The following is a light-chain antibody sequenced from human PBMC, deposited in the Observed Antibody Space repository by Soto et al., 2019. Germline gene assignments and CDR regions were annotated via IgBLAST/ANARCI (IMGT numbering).Light chain of an antibody. CDR3: QQRSSWPLT. Sequence: EIVLTQSPATLSLSPGERATLSCRASQSVSNDLAWYQQKRDQAPRLLIYDASNRATGIPARFSGSGSGTDFTLTISSLEPEDFAVYYCQQRSSWPLTFSGGTEVEIK. V-gene: IGKV3-11*01. CDR1: QSVSND. CDR2: DAS. J-gene: IGKJ4*01.